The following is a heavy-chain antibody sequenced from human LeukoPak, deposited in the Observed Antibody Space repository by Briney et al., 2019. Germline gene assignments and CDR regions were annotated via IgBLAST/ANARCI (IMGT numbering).Heavy chain of an antibody. D-gene: IGHD1-26*01. CDR2: IHGSGGT. V-gene: IGHV4-59*08. J-gene: IGHJ4*02. CDR3: ARHSETYWDFDY. CDR1: GGFISNYY. Sequence: SETLSLSCAASGGFISNYYWSWIRQPPGNGLEWVGYIHGSGGTNYNPSLKSRITISADKSKNHPSLQLSTVTAADTAVYYCARHSETYWDFDYWGQGTLVTVSS.